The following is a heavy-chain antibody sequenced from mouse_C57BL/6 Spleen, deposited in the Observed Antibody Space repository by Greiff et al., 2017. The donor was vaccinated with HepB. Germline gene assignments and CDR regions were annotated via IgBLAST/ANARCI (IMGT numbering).Heavy chain of an antibody. CDR3: AIRFPFDY. Sequence: VKLQQPGAELVKPGASVKLSCKASGYTFTSYWMQWVKQRPGQGLEWIGEIDPSDSYTNYNQKFKGKATLTVDTSSSTAYMQLSSLTSEDSAVYYCAIRFPFDYWGQGTTLTVSS. V-gene: IGHV1-50*01. J-gene: IGHJ2*01. CDR1: GYTFTSYW. CDR2: IDPSDSYT.